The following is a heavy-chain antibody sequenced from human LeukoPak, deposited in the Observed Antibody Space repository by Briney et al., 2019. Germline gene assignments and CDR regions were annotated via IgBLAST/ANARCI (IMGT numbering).Heavy chain of an antibody. V-gene: IGHV3-23*01. D-gene: IGHD1-1*01. CDR3: AKHNIDY. Sequence: GGSLRLSCAASGFTFSSYGMSWVRQAPGKGLEWVSAIGGRDGSTYYADSVKGRLTISRDNSKNTLYLQMNSLRAEDTAVYYCAKHNIDYWGQGTLVTVSS. CDR2: IGGRDGST. CDR1: GFTFSSYG. J-gene: IGHJ4*02.